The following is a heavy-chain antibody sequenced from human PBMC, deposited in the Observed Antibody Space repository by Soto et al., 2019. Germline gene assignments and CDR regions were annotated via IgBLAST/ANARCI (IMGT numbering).Heavy chain of an antibody. J-gene: IGHJ6*02. CDR1: GYTFTGYY. Sequence: ASVKVSCKASGYTFTGYYMHWVRQAPGQGLEWMGWINPNSGGTNYAQKFQGWVTMTRDTSISTAYMELSRLRSEDTAVYYCARGEARKLGDYYYYGMDVWGQGTTFTVSS. V-gene: IGHV1-2*04. CDR3: ARGEARKLGDYYYYGMDV. D-gene: IGHD3-16*01. CDR2: INPNSGGT.